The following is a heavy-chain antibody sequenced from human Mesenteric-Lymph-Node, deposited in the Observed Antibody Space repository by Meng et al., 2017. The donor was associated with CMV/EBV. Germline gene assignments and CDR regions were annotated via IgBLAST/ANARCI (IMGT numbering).Heavy chain of an antibody. J-gene: IGHJ4*02. CDR3: ARISNTVSPGDY. V-gene: IGHV2-26*01. CDR2: IFSNDEK. D-gene: IGHD4-11*01. Sequence: SGPTLVKPTETLTLTCTASGFSLNNGRVGVSWVRQPPGKALEWLAHIFSNDEKSSSTSLKSRLTISKDTSKSQVVLTMTNMDPVDTATYYCARISNTVSPGDYWGQGTLVTVSS. CDR1: GFSLNNGRVG.